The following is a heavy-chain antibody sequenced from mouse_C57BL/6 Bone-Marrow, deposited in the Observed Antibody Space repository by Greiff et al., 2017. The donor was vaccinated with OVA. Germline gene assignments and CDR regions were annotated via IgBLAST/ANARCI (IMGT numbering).Heavy chain of an antibody. Sequence: QVQLQQPGAELVRPGPSVKLSCKASGYTFTSYWMHWVKQRPIQGLEWIGNIDPSDSETHYNQKFKDKATLTVDKSSSTAYMQLSSLTSEDSAVYYCARWDDYDVGWYFDVWGTGTTVTVSS. J-gene: IGHJ1*03. V-gene: IGHV1-52*01. D-gene: IGHD2-4*01. CDR2: IDPSDSET. CDR3: ARWDDYDVGWYFDV. CDR1: GYTFTSYW.